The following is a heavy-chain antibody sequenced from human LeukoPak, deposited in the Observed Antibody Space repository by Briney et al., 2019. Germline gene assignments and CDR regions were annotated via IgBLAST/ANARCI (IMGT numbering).Heavy chain of an antibody. CDR2: IRYDGSNK. D-gene: IGHD6-19*01. Sequence: GGSLRLSCAASGFTFSSYGMHWVRQAPGKGLEWVAFIRYDGSNKYYADSVKGRFTISRDNSKNTLYLQMNSLRAEDTAVYYCAKEYSSGWYASNYFDYWGRGTLVTVSS. CDR3: AKEYSSGWYASNYFDY. CDR1: GFTFSSYG. J-gene: IGHJ4*02. V-gene: IGHV3-30*02.